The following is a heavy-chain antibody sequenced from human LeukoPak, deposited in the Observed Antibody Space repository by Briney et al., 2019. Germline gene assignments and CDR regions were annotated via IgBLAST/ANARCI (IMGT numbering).Heavy chain of an antibody. J-gene: IGHJ4*02. V-gene: IGHV3-30*18. CDR1: GFTFSSYG. CDR3: AKGGRYYDSSGYLPNYYFDY. D-gene: IGHD3-22*01. CDR2: ISYDGSNK. Sequence: PGRSLRLSCAASGFTFSSYGMHWVRQAPGKGLERVAVISYDGSNKYYADSVKGRFTISRDNSKNTLYLQMNSLRAEDTAVHYCAKGGRYYDSSGYLPNYYFDYWGQGTLVTVSS.